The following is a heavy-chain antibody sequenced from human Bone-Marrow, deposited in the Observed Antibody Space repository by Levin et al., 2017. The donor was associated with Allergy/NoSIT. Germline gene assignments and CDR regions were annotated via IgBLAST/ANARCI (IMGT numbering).Heavy chain of an antibody. V-gene: IGHV3-53*01. CDR3: ASGSNFGY. CDR2: IYSTGTT. Sequence: PGGSLRLSCAASTFTVYNNYMTWVRQAPGKGLEGVSLIYSTGTTDYADSVKGRFTVSRDKSKNSLYLQMNRLRAEDTAVYYCASGSNFGYWGQGTLVTVSS. D-gene: IGHD2-2*01. CDR1: TFTVYNNY. J-gene: IGHJ4*02.